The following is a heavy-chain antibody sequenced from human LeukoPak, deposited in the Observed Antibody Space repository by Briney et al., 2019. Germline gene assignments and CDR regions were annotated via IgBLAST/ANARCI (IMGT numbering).Heavy chain of an antibody. Sequence: ASVKVSCKASGYTFSSYGVSWVRQAPGQGLEWMGWISGYNGNTNYAQKLQGGVTMTTDTSTSTAYMELRSLRSDDTAVYYCARMYYYGSGSYPGIDYWGQGTLVTVSS. J-gene: IGHJ4*02. CDR2: ISGYNGNT. D-gene: IGHD3-10*01. CDR3: ARMYYYGSGSYPGIDY. CDR1: GYTFSSYG. V-gene: IGHV1-18*01.